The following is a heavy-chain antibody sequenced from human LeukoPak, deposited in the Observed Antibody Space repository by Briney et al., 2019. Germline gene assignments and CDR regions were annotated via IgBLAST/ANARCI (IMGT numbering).Heavy chain of an antibody. CDR2: ISWNSGSI. CDR1: GFNFDDYA. V-gene: IGHV3-9*01. CDR3: AKAYYYGSGSYGGYDY. D-gene: IGHD3-10*01. Sequence: GGSLRLSCAASGFNFDDYAMPWFRQAPGKGLEWVSGISWNSGSIGYADSVKGRFTISRDNAKNSLYLQMNSLRAEDTALYYCAKAYYYGSGSYGGYDYWGQGTLVTVSS. J-gene: IGHJ4*02.